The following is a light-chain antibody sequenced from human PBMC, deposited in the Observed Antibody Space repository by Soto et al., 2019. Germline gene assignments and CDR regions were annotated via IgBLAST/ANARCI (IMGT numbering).Light chain of an antibody. Sequence: DIQLTQSPSSLSASVGDSVTITCRASQNISSFLTWYQQKPGKAPKLLIYAASTLHGGVPSRFSGSGSGTDFTLTISSLQPEDFATYYCQQINTNPFTFGPGTKVDIK. V-gene: IGKV1-39*01. J-gene: IGKJ3*01. CDR3: QQINTNPFT. CDR2: AAS. CDR1: QNISSF.